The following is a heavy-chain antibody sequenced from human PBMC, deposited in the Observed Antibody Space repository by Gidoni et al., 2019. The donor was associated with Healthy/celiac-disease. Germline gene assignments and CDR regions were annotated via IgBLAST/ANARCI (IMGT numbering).Heavy chain of an antibody. Sequence: QVQLVESGGGVVQPGRSLRLSCAASGFTFSSYGMHWVRQAPGKGLEWVAVIWYDGSNKYYADSVKGRFTISRDNSKNTRYLQMNSLRAEDTAVYYCARDQGWFDPWGQGTLVTVSS. CDR2: IWYDGSNK. J-gene: IGHJ5*02. CDR1: GFTFSSYG. V-gene: IGHV3-33*08. CDR3: ARDQGWFDP.